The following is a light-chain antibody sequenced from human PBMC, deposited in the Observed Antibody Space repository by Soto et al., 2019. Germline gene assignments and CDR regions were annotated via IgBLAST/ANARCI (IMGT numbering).Light chain of an antibody. CDR3: QQYRNWPLT. CDR2: GAS. Sequence: IEMTHSPATLSVSPCERATLSSRASQSVSSNLAWYRQKSGQAPRLLIYGASTRATGIPARFSGSGSGTEFTLTIDSLQSDDFAVYLCQQYRNWPLTFGGGTKVDIK. J-gene: IGKJ4*01. V-gene: IGKV3-15*01. CDR1: QSVSSN.